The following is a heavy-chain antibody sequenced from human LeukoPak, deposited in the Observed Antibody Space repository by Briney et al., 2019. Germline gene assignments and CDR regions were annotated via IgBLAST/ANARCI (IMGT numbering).Heavy chain of an antibody. V-gene: IGHV1-69*05. Sequence: SVKVSCKASGGTFSSYAISWVRQAPGQGLEWMGRIIPIFGTANYAQKFQGRVTITTDESTSTACMELSSLRSEDTAVYYCARETRSVTIFGVVIIEYYFDYWGQGTLVTVSS. CDR3: ARETRSVTIFGVVIIEYYFDY. D-gene: IGHD3-3*01. CDR1: GGTFSSYA. CDR2: IIPIFGTA. J-gene: IGHJ4*02.